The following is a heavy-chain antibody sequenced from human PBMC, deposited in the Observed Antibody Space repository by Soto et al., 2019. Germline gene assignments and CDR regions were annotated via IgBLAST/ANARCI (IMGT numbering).Heavy chain of an antibody. D-gene: IGHD6-19*01. V-gene: IGHV3-21*01. CDR3: ARDPKSIAVAGTLPYYCDY. J-gene: IGHJ4*02. CDR1: GFTFSSYS. CDR2: ISSSSSYI. Sequence: EVQLVESGGGLVKPGGSLRLSCAASGFTFSSYSMNWVRQAPGKGLEWVSSISSSSSYIYYADSVKGRFTISRDNAKNSLYLQMNSLRAEDTAVYYCARDPKSIAVAGTLPYYCDYWGQGTLVTVSS.